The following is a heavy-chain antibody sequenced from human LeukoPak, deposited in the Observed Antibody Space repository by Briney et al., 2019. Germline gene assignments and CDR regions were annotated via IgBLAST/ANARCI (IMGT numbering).Heavy chain of an antibody. J-gene: IGHJ5*02. CDR3: ARPYYYDSRIDP. Sequence: SQTLSLTCTVSGGSISSGDYYWSWIRQPPGKGLEWIAYMYYSGSTYYNPSLKSRVTMSADMSKNQLSLKLSSVTAADTAVYYCARPYYYDSRIDPWGQGILVTVSS. V-gene: IGHV4-30-4*01. CDR1: GGSISSGDYY. D-gene: IGHD3-22*01. CDR2: MYYSGST.